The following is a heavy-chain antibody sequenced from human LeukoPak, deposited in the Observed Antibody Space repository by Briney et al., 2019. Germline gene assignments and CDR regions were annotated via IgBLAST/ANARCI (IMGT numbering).Heavy chain of an antibody. Sequence: ASVKVSCKASGYTFTDYYMHWLRQAPGQGLEWMGIINPSGGSTSYAQKFQGRVTMTRDTSTSTVYMELSSLRSDDTAVYYCARDPVPAAIQGPDYWGQGTLFTVSS. J-gene: IGHJ4*02. D-gene: IGHD2-2*02. CDR2: INPSGGST. CDR3: ARDPVPAAIQGPDY. CDR1: GYTFTDYY. V-gene: IGHV1-46*01.